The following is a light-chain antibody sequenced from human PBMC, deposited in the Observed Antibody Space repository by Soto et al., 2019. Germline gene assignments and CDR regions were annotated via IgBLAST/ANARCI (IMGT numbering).Light chain of an antibody. J-gene: IGKJ2*01. CDR1: QSVSNSY. V-gene: IGKV3-20*01. CDR2: GAS. CDR3: QQYGSSPSST. Sequence: EIVLTQSPGTLSLSPGERATLSCRASQSVSNSYLAWYQQKPGQAPRLLIYGASTRAPGTPDRFSGSGCGTDFTLTISRLEPEDFAVYYCQQYGSSPSSTFGQGTKLEIK.